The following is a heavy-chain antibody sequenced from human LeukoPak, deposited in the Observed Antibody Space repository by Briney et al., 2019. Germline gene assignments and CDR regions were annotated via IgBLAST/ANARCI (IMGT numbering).Heavy chain of an antibody. D-gene: IGHD3-22*01. CDR1: GFTFSSYW. CDR3: ARVQTTYYYDSSGYWGPYYFDY. V-gene: IGHV3-7*01. Sequence: GGSLRLSCAASGFTFSSYWMSWVRQAPGKGLEWVANIKQDGSEKYYVDSVKGRFTISRDNAKNSLYLQMNSLRAEDTAVYYCARVQTTYYYDSSGYWGPYYFDYWGQGTLVTVSS. J-gene: IGHJ4*02. CDR2: IKQDGSEK.